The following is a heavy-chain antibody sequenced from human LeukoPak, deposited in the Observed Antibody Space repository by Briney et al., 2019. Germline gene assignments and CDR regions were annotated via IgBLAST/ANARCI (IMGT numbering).Heavy chain of an antibody. D-gene: IGHD4-17*01. CDR3: ARAGGSTVSHSDY. V-gene: IGHV1-69*13. CDR1: GYTFTSYG. CDR2: IIPIFGTA. Sequence: GASVKVSCKASGYTFTSYGISWVRQAPGQGLEWMGGIIPIFGTANYAQKFQGRVTITAAESTSTAYMELSSLRSEDTAVYYCARAGGSTVSHSDYWGQGTLVTVSS. J-gene: IGHJ4*02.